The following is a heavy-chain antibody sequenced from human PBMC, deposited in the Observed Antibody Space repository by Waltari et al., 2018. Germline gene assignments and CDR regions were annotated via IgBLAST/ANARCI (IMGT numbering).Heavy chain of an antibody. CDR1: GGSISSSNYS. D-gene: IGHD1-26*01. CDR2: IYYSGST. CDR3: ARLDSRSGSYYFDY. V-gene: IGHV4-39*01. Sequence: QLQLQESGPGLVKPSETLSLTCTVSGGSISSSNYSWGWTRQPPGKGLEWIGNIYYSGSTYYNPSLKSRVTIYIDTSKNQFSLKLSSVTAADTAVYFCARLDSRSGSYYFDYWGQGTLVTVSS. J-gene: IGHJ4*02.